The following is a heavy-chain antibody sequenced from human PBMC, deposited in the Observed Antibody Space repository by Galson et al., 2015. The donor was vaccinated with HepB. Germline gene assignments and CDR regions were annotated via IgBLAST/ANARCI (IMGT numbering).Heavy chain of an antibody. CDR2: ISGSGDST. V-gene: IGHV3-23*01. Sequence: SLRLSCAASGFTFSSYAMSWARQAPGKGLEWVSAISGSGDSTYYADSVKGRFTISRDNSKNTLYLQMISLRAEDTAEYYCAKAFAMTTMTTLGVDYWGRGTLVTVSS. CDR1: GFTFSSYA. CDR3: AKAFAMTTMTTLGVDY. J-gene: IGHJ4*02. D-gene: IGHD4-17*01.